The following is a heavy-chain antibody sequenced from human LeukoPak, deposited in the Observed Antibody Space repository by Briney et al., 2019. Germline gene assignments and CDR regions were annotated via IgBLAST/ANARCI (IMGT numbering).Heavy chain of an antibody. J-gene: IGHJ4*02. CDR2: ISWNSGSI. D-gene: IGHD4-17*01. CDR3: AKDKGTVTTRIFDY. CDR1: GFTFDDYA. V-gene: IGHV3-9*01. Sequence: GGSLRLSCVASGFTFDDYAMHWVRQAPGKGLEWVSGISWNSGSIGYADSVKGRFTISRDNAKNSLYLQMNSLRAEDTALYYCAKDKGTVTTRIFDYWGQGTLVTVSS.